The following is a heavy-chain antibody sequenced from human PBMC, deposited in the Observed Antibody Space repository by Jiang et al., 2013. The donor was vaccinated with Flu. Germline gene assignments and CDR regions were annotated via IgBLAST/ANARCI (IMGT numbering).Heavy chain of an antibody. Sequence: EKYYVDSVKGRFTISRDNAKNSLYLQMNSLRAEDTAVYYCARGPWVMVYASPLDYWGQGTLVTVSS. J-gene: IGHJ4*02. CDR2: EK. V-gene: IGHV3-7*01. D-gene: IGHD2-8*01. CDR3: ARGPWVMVYASPLDY.